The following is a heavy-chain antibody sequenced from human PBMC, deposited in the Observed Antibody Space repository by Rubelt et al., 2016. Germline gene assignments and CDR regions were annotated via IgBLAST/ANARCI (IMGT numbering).Heavy chain of an antibody. CDR3: SRAYNYGSGRYYSHFDY. CDR1: GFTFSNYG. V-gene: IGHV3-33*01. Sequence: GRSLRLSCAASGFTFSNYGMHWVRQAPGKGLEWVAIIWYDGGNKYYADSVKGRFTISRDNSKNTLYLQMHSLRAEDTALYYCSRAYNYGSGRYYSHFDYWGQGTLVPSPQ. J-gene: IGHJ4*02. CDR2: IWYDGGNK. D-gene: IGHD3-10*01.